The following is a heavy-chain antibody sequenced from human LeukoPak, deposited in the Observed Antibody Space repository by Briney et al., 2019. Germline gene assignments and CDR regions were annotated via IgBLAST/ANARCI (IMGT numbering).Heavy chain of an antibody. CDR2: MNPNSGNT. Sequence: ASVKVSCKASGYTFTSYDINWVRQATGQGLEWMGWMNPNSGNTGYAQKFQGRVTITRNTSISTAYMELSSLRSVDTAVYYCARRITIFGWFDPWGQGTLVTVSS. CDR3: ARRITIFGWFDP. V-gene: IGHV1-8*03. CDR1: GYTFTSYD. J-gene: IGHJ5*02. D-gene: IGHD3-3*01.